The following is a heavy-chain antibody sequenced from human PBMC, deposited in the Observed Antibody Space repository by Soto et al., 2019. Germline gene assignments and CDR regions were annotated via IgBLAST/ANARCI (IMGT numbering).Heavy chain of an antibody. D-gene: IGHD3-10*01. V-gene: IGHV4-61*01. J-gene: IGHJ6*02. Sequence: PSETLSLTCTVSGGSVSSGSYYWSWIRHPPGKGLEWIGYIYYSGSTNYNPSLKSRVTISVDTSKNQFSLKLSSVTAADTAVYYCARWTGKGGYYYGMDVWGQGTTVTVSS. CDR2: IYYSGST. CDR1: GGSVSSGSYY. CDR3: ARWTGKGGYYYGMDV.